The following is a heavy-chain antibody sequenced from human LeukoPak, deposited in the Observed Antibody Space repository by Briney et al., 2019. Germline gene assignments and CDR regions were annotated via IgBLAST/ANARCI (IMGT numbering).Heavy chain of an antibody. Sequence: GGSLRLSCAASGFAVSNNYMSWVRQAPGKGLEWVSVIYSGGSTYYADSVKGRFTISRDNSMNTLYLQMNSLRAEDTAVYYCAREGGITIFGVVPYFDYWGQGTLVTVSS. CDR3: AREGGITIFGVVPYFDY. V-gene: IGHV3-66*01. CDR1: GFAVSNNY. CDR2: IYSGGST. D-gene: IGHD3-3*01. J-gene: IGHJ4*02.